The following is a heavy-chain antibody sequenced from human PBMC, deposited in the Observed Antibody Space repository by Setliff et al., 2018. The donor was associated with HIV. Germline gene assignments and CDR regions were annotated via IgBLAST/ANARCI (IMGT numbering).Heavy chain of an antibody. J-gene: IGHJ4*02. CDR2: IHSGGDT. CDR1: GLLVSRNY. CDR3: TTDLGSGRFSWNNN. V-gene: IGHV3-53*01. Sequence: GGSLRLSCAASGLLVSRNYINWVRQAPGKGLEWVSIIHSGGDTHYADSVQGRLTVSRDNFKNTLSLQMNSLKTEDTAIYYCTTDLGSGRFSWNNNWGQGTLVTVSS. D-gene: IGHD1-26*01.